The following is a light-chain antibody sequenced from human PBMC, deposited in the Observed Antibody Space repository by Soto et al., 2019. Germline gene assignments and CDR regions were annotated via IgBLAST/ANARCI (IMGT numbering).Light chain of an antibody. CDR2: KAS. J-gene: IGKJ1*01. Sequence: DIQMTQSPSTLSGSVGDRVTITCRASQTISSWLAWYQQKPGKAPKLLIYKASNLESGVPSRFSGSGSGTEFTLTISSLQPDDFATYYCQQYNSYRAFGQGTKVDIK. V-gene: IGKV1-5*03. CDR1: QTISSW. CDR3: QQYNSYRA.